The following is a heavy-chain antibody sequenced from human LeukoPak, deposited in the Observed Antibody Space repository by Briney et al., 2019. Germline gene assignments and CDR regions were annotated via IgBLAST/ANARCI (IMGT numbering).Heavy chain of an antibody. V-gene: IGHV5-51*01. Sequence: RGESLKISCKGSGYSFTSYWIGWVRQMPGKGLEWMGNIYPGDSDTRYSPSFQGQVTISADKSISTAYLQWSSLKASDTAMYYCARGIVVVPAAYDYWGQGTLVTVSS. D-gene: IGHD2-2*01. CDR2: IYPGDSDT. J-gene: IGHJ4*02. CDR3: ARGIVVVPAAYDY. CDR1: GYSFTSYW.